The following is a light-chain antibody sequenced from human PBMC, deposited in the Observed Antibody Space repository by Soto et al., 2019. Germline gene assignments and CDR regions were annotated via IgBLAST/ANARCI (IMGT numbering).Light chain of an antibody. CDR3: QHRNNRPFS. V-gene: IGKV3-11*01. CDR2: DAS. J-gene: IGKJ3*01. Sequence: EIVLTQSPATLSLSPGERATLSCRASQSVNNYLAWYQQRPGQAPRLLIYDASNRATGIPARFSGSGSGTDFTLTISSLGPEDFAVYYCQHRNNRPFSFGPGTKVEIK. CDR1: QSVNNY.